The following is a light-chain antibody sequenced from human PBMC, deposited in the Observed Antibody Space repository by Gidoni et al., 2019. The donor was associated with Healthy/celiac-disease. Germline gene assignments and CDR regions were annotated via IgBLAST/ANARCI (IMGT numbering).Light chain of an antibody. Sequence: QSALTQPRSLSGSPGQSVPISCTGTSSDVGGYNYVSWSPQPPGKAPNLMIYDVRKRPSGVPDRFSGSKSGNTASLTISGLQAEDEADYYCCSYAGSYTHWVFGGGTKLTVL. V-gene: IGLV2-11*01. CDR2: DVR. CDR3: CSYAGSYTHWV. J-gene: IGLJ3*02. CDR1: SSDVGGYNY.